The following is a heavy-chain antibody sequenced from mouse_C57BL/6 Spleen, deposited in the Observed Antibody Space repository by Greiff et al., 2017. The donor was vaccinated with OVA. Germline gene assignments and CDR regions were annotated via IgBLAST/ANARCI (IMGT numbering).Heavy chain of an antibody. CDR3: SNGILAYAMDY. Sequence: EVKLVESGGGLVKPGGSLKLSCAASGFTFSSYAMSWVRQTPEKRLEWVATISDGGSYTYYPDNVKGRFTITRYNTKNNLYLQMIHLKSDDTSMYYSSNGILAYAMDYWGQGTSVTVSS. CDR2: ISDGGSYT. CDR1: GFTFSSYA. J-gene: IGHJ4*01. V-gene: IGHV5-4*03.